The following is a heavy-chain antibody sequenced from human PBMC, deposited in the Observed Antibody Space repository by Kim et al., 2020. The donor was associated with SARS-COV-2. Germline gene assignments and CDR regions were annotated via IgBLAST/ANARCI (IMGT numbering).Heavy chain of an antibody. CDR1: GGSFSGYY. CDR2: INHSGST. V-gene: IGHV4-34*01. Sequence: SETLSLTCAVYGGSFSGYYWSWIRQPPGKGLEWIGEINHSGSTNYNPSLKSRVTISVDTSKNQFSLKLSSVTAADTAVYYCATTPSIAAFPWGQGTLVTVSS. D-gene: IGHD6-13*01. CDR3: ATTPSIAAFP. J-gene: IGHJ5*02.